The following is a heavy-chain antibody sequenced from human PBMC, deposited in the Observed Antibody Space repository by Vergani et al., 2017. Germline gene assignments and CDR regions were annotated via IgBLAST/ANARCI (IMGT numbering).Heavy chain of an antibody. D-gene: IGHD6-19*01. CDR1: GGTFSRYA. CDR2: IIPIYGTA. CDR3: ATRIAVAVSGLV. V-gene: IGHV1-69*06. J-gene: IGHJ3*01. Sequence: QVQLVQSGAEVKKPGSSVKVSCKASGGTFSRYAISWVRQAPGQGLEWMGGIIPIYGTANYAQKYQGRVTITADKSTSTAYMELSSLRSDDTAVYSCATRIAVAVSGLVWGQGTLVTVSS.